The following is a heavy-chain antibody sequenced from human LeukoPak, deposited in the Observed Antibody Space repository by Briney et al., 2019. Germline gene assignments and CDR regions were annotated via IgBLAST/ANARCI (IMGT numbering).Heavy chain of an antibody. V-gene: IGHV4-39*01. D-gene: IGHD3-10*01. J-gene: IGHJ4*02. CDR1: GDSISSSNSY. CDR3: ARRTAINMDRGVVYYFDS. Sequence: SETLSLTCTVSGDSISSSNSYWGWIRPPPGKGLEWFGTIYYSGSTYYNPSLKSRVSISLDTSKKQFSLKLSSVTAADTAVYYCARRTAINMDRGVVYYFDSWGQGILVTVSS. CDR2: IYYSGST.